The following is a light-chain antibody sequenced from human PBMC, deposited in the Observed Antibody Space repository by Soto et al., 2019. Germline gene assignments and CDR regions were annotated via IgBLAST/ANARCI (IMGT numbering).Light chain of an antibody. Sequence: DIQLTQSPPTLSASVGQRVTISFXASQRSSSWLAWYQQKPGPAPKLLRDEASSLERLGPSRFSGRGSVTYFTLTSSSLQPADFATYYCQQAPSVPLTFGGGTKVDI. CDR1: QRSSSW. V-gene: IGKV1-5*01. CDR3: QQAPSVPLT. J-gene: IGKJ4*01. CDR2: EAS.